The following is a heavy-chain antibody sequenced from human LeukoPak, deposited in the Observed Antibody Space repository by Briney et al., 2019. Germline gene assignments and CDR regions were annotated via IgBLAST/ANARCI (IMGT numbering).Heavy chain of an antibody. Sequence: ASVKVSCTASGYTFTSYYMHWVRQAPGQGLEWMGIINPSGGSTSYAQKFQGRVTMTRDTSTSTVYMELSSLRSEDTAVYYCARDDISRYYFDYWGQGTLVTVSS. D-gene: IGHD2-21*01. CDR1: GYTFTSYY. CDR3: ARDDISRYYFDY. CDR2: INPSGGST. J-gene: IGHJ4*02. V-gene: IGHV1-46*01.